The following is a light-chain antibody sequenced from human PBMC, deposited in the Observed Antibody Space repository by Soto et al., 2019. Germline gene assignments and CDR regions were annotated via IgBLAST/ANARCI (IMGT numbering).Light chain of an antibody. V-gene: IGKV3-20*01. Sequence: EIVLTQSPATPSLSPGDRATLSCRSIQNVRSDYFAWYQQKPGQAPRVIIFGVSTRASATPDRFSGSGSGTDFTLTISRLEPEDFAVYYCQQYGSSPPWTFGQGTKVDI. J-gene: IGKJ1*01. CDR1: QNVRSDY. CDR3: QQYGSSPPWT. CDR2: GVS.